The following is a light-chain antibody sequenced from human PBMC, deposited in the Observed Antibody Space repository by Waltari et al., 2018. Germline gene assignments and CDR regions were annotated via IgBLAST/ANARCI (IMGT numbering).Light chain of an antibody. CDR1: QSINTW. J-gene: IGKJ5*01. CDR2: QAS. V-gene: IGKV1-5*03. CDR3: QQHNSYPIT. Sequence: DIQMTQSPSTLSASVGDRVTISCRASQSINTWLAWYQERPGKVPNLLIYQASTLKSGVPSRFSGSGSGTEFTLTISSLQPDDFATYYCQQHNSYPITFGQGARLEIK.